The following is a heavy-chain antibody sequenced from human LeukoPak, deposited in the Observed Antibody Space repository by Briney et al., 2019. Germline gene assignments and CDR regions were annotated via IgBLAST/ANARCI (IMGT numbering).Heavy chain of an antibody. J-gene: IGHJ6*02. V-gene: IGHV3-21*01. CDR3: ARGAPAAIRGDYYYGMDV. CDR1: GFTFSSYS. CDR2: ISSSSSYI. D-gene: IGHD2-2*02. Sequence: GGSLRLSCAASGFTFSSYSMNWVRQSPGEGLEWVSSISSSSSYIYYADSVKGRFTISRDNAKNSLYLQMTSPSAEDTAVYSCARGAPAAIRGDYYYGMDVWGQGTTVTVSS.